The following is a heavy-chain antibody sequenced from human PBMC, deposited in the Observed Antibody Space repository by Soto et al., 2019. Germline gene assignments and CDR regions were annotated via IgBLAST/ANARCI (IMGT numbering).Heavy chain of an antibody. CDR2: INAGNGNT. J-gene: IGHJ5*02. Sequence: ASVKVSCKASGYTFSSYAIHWVRQAPGQGLEWMGWINAGNGNTKYSQKFQGRVTITRDTSASTAYMELRSLRSDDTAVYYCARTLLWSGGSSLDPWGQGTQVTVSS. CDR1: GYTFSSYA. CDR3: ARTLLWSGGSSLDP. D-gene: IGHD2-21*01. V-gene: IGHV1-3*01.